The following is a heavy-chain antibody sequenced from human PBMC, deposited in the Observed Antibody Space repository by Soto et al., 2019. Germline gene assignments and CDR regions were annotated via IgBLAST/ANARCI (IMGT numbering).Heavy chain of an antibody. D-gene: IGHD4-17*01. V-gene: IGHV4-30-2*01. CDR3: ARYGPGYFDY. CDR1: GGSISSGGYS. CDR2: IYHSGST. Sequence: QLQLQESGSGLVKPSQTLSLTCAVSGGSISSGGYSWSWIRQPSGKGLEWIGYIYHSGSTYYNPSLKSRVTISVDRSKNQFSLKLSSVTAADTAVYYCARYGPGYFDYWGQGTLVTVSS. J-gene: IGHJ4*02.